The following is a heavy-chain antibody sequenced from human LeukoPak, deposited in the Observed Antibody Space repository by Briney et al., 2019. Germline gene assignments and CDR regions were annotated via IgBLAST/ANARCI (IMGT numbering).Heavy chain of an antibody. CDR2: ISSSAGST. J-gene: IGHJ1*01. Sequence: GESLRLSCVASGFTFSSYGMTWVRQAPGKGPEWVSVISSSAGSTYYADSVKGRFTISRDGSKNTLYLQLNSLRTEDTAIYYCVREREGSNSEHWGQGTLVTVSS. V-gene: IGHV3-23*01. D-gene: IGHD1-26*01. CDR3: VREREGSNSEH. CDR1: GFTFSSYG.